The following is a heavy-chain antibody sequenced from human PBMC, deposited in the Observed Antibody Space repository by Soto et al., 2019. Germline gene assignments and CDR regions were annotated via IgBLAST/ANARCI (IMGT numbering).Heavy chain of an antibody. V-gene: IGHV2-5*02. D-gene: IGHD3-16*01. CDR1: GFSLSTSGVG. Sequence: QITLKESGPTLVKPTQTLTLTCTFSGFSLSTSGVGVGWIRQPPGKALEWLALIYWDDAKHYSPSLKSRLTIPKDPSKNQVVLIMTNMDPLDTATFYCAHKGGGDRILDYWGQGTLVTVSS. CDR3: AHKGGGDRILDY. J-gene: IGHJ4*02. CDR2: IYWDDAK.